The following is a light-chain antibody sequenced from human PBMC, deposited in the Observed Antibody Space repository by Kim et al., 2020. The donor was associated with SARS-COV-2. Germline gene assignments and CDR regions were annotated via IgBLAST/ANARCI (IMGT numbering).Light chain of an antibody. V-gene: IGKV3-20*01. Sequence: PGERAALSCRASQRVDSNYLAWYQQKPGQVPRLLTYEASTRTTGVPDRFSGSGSGTDFTLTINRLEPEDFAVYYCQQYGDPITFGQGTRLEI. CDR2: EAS. J-gene: IGKJ5*01. CDR3: QQYGDPIT. CDR1: QRVDSNY.